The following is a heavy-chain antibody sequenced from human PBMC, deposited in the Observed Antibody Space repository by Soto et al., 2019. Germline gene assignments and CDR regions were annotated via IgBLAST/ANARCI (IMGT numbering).Heavy chain of an antibody. J-gene: IGHJ4*02. Sequence: QVQLQESGPGLVKPSQTLSLTCTVSGGSISSGGYYWSWIRQHPEKGLEWIGYISYSGSTYYNPSLKSQVTISVDTSKNQFSLKLSSVTAADTAVYYCARVDTSMGATCVSYWGQGTLVTVSS. V-gene: IGHV4-31*01. CDR2: ISYSGST. CDR3: ARVDTSMGATCVSY. D-gene: IGHD1-26*01. CDR1: GGSISSGGYY.